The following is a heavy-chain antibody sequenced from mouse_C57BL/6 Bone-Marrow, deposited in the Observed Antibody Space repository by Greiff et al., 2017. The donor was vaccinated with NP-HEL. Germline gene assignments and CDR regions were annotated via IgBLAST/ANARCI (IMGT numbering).Heavy chain of an antibody. J-gene: IGHJ1*03. CDR2: ISNLAYSI. D-gene: IGHD1-1*01. Sequence: DVKLVESGGGLVQPGGSLKLSCAASGFTFSDYGMAWVRQAPRKGPEWVAFISNLAYSIYYADTVTGRFTISRENAKNTLYLEMSSLRSEDTAMYYCARQTTVVPYWYFDVWGTGTTVTVSS. V-gene: IGHV5-15*01. CDR3: ARQTTVVPYWYFDV. CDR1: GFTFSDYG.